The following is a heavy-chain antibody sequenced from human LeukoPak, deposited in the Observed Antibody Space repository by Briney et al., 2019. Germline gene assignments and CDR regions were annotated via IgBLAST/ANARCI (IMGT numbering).Heavy chain of an antibody. D-gene: IGHD6-13*01. J-gene: IGHJ6*02. CDR3: ARDCHSSSPRGGMDV. V-gene: IGHV3-33*01. Sequence: GRSLRLSCAASGSTFSSYGMHWVRQAPGKGLEWVAVIWYDGTNKYYAGSVKGRFTISRDNSKNTLYLQMSSLRAEDTAVYYCARDCHSSSPRGGMDVWGHGTTVTVSS. CDR2: IWYDGTNK. CDR1: GSTFSSYG.